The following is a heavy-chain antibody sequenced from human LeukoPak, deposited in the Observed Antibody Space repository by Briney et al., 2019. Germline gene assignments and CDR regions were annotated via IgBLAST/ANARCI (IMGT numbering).Heavy chain of an antibody. Sequence: GGSLRLSCAASGFTFSSYGMNWVRQAPGKGLEWVSGISGSGGTTYHADSVRGRFTISRDNSKNSLSLQVSSLRAEDTAVYYCAKTNGYYSDWGQGTLVTVSS. D-gene: IGHD3-22*01. V-gene: IGHV3-23*01. CDR2: ISGSGGTT. CDR3: AKTNGYYSD. J-gene: IGHJ4*02. CDR1: GFTFSSYG.